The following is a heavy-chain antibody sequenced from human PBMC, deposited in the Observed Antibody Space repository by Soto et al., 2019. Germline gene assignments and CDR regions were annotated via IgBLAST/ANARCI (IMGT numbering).Heavy chain of an antibody. J-gene: IGHJ4*02. D-gene: IGHD2-15*01. CDR3: AKGGPDGFCSGGRCYFDY. CDR2: ISWNSNII. CDR1: GFTFDDYA. V-gene: IGHV3-9*01. Sequence: GGSLRLSCAASGFTFDDYAMHWVRRVPGKGLEWVSSISWNSNIIGYADSVKGRFTISRDNAKNSLYLQMNSLRPEDTALYYCAKGGPDGFCSGGRCYFDYWGQGTLVTRLL.